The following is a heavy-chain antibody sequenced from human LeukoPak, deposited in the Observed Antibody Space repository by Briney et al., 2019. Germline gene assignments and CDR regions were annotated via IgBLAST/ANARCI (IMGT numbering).Heavy chain of an antibody. D-gene: IGHD3-22*01. V-gene: IGHV7-4-1*02. Sequence: RASVTVSCTASGYTFSSNAINWVRQAPGQGLEWMGWIDTNTGNPTYAQGFTGQFVFSLDTSVSTAYLQISSLKAEDTAEYFCARGYDSSGYFSDWGQGTLVTVSS. CDR3: ARGYDSSGYFSD. CDR2: IDTNTGNP. J-gene: IGHJ4*02. CDR1: GYTFSSNA.